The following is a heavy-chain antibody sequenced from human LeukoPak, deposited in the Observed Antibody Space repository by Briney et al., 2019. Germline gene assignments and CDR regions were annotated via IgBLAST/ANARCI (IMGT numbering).Heavy chain of an antibody. CDR1: GYSFSGYY. J-gene: IGHJ5*02. D-gene: IGHD5-18*01. V-gene: IGHV1-2*06. CDR2: INPNSGNT. CDR3: ARDGAYSLGLIWLDP. Sequence: ASVKVSCKTSGYSFSGYYIHWVRQAPGQGLEWMGRINPNSGNTKYAQKFQGRVTMTRDTSTNTVFMELSSLRSDATAVYYCARDGAYSLGLIWLDPWGQGTLVSVSS.